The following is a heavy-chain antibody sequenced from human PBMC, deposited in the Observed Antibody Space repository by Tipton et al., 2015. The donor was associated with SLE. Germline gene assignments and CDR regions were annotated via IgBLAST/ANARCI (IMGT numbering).Heavy chain of an antibody. V-gene: IGHV3-48*03. J-gene: IGHJ6*02. CDR1: GFTFSSYE. D-gene: IGHD1-20*01. Sequence: SLRLFCAASGFTFSSYEMNWVRQAPGKGLEWVSYISRSGSVIYYADSVKGRFTISRDNAKNSLYLQMNSLRAEDTAVYYCARAGNPNWNYYYGMDVWSQGTTVTVSS. CDR2: ISRSGSVI. CDR3: ARAGNPNWNYYYGMDV.